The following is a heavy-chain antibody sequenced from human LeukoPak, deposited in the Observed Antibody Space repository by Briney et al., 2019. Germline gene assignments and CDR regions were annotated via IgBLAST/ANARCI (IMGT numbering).Heavy chain of an antibody. CDR2: INPNSGGT. V-gene: IGHV1-2*02. D-gene: IGHD5-18*01. CDR3: ARAKVIVPDY. CDR1: GYTFTAYY. Sequence: ASVKVSSKASGYTFTAYYMHWMRQAPGQGPEWMGWINPNSGGTNYAQKFQGRVTMTRDTSISTAYMELSSLRSDDTAVYYCARAKVIVPDYWGQGTLVTVSS. J-gene: IGHJ4*02.